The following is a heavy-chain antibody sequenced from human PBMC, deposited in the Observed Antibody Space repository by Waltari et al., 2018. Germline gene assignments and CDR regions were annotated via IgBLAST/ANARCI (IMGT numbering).Heavy chain of an antibody. CDR3: GTSRGGSEEY. J-gene: IGHJ4*01. Sequence: QLQLQESGPGLVKPSETLSLTCTVSGGSISSDGFYWGWIRQPPGQGLEWIGSISYSGNTYYNSSLTSRATVSVDTPKNQFSLMLASVTAADTAVYYCGTSRGGSEEYWGQGRLVIVSS. D-gene: IGHD3-16*01. CDR1: GGSISSDGFY. CDR2: ISYSGNT. V-gene: IGHV4-39*01.